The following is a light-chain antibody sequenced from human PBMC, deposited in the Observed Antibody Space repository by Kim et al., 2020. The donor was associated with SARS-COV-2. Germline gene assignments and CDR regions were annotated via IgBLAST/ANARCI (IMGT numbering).Light chain of an antibody. CDR3: QQYNRAFLT. Sequence: GGRAAPSCCESNSGSSRYLAWYQQKPGKGLRLLIYGASSRDTGIPARFSGSGYGTDFTLTISRLEPEDFAVYYCQQYNRAFLTFGGGTKVDIK. CDR1: NSGSSRY. CDR2: GAS. J-gene: IGKJ4*01. V-gene: IGKV3-20*01.